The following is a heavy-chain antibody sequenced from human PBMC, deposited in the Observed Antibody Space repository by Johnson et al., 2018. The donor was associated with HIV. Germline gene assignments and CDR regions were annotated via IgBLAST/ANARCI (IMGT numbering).Heavy chain of an antibody. D-gene: IGHD3-22*01. V-gene: IGHV3-11*04. J-gene: IGHJ3*01. CDR2: ISTTGTTI. Sequence: QVQLVESGGGLVKPGGSLRLSCAASGFTFSDFYMSWIRQAPGRGLEWISYISTTGTTIYYAESVKGRFTISRDNAKNSLYLQMNSLRGEDTALYYCVFGEDYYDSGGHHHGPAAFDCWGLGTMVTVSS. CDR1: GFTFSDFY. CDR3: VFGEDYYDSGGHHHGPAAFDC.